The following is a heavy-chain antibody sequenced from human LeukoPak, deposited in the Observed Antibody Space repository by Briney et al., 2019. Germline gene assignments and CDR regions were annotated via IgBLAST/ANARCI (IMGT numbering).Heavy chain of an antibody. D-gene: IGHD3-9*01. J-gene: IGHJ4*02. CDR1: GFTFRCYW. CDR2: ISSSSSYI. V-gene: IGHV3-21*01. CDR3: ARVARRYFDWLFEDFYY. Sequence: RSGGALRLSCSASGFTFRCYWMSWVRQAPGKGVGWVSSISSSSSYIYYADTLKGRFTISRDNSKSSLYLQMNSLRAEDTAVYYCARVARRYFDWLFEDFYYWGQVTLVTASS.